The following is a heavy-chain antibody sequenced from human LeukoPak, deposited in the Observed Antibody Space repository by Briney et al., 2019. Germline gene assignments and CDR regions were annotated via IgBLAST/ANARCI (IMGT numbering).Heavy chain of an antibody. CDR3: ARVIVVVPAAYFDY. CDR2: ISGSGGST. D-gene: IGHD2-2*01. V-gene: IGHV3-23*01. J-gene: IGHJ4*02. CDR1: GCTFSSYA. Sequence: QAGGSLRLSCAASGCTFSSYAMSWVRQAPGKGLEWVSAISGSGGSTYYADSVKGRFTISRDTSKNTLYLQMNSLRAEDTAVYYCARVIVVVPAAYFDYWGQGTLVTVSS.